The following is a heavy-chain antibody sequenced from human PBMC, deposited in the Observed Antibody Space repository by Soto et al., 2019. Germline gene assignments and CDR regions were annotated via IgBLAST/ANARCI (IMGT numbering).Heavy chain of an antibody. J-gene: IGHJ4*02. CDR1: GGSISSYY. CDR2: IYYSGST. D-gene: IGHD2-15*01. V-gene: IGHV4-59*01. Sequence: SETLSLTCTVSGGSISSYYWSWIRQPPGKGLEWIGYIYYSGSTNYNPSLKSRVTISVDTSKNQFSLKLSSVTAADTAVYYCARGWFPATDSEKYYFDYWGQGTLVTVSS. CDR3: ARGWFPATDSEKYYFDY.